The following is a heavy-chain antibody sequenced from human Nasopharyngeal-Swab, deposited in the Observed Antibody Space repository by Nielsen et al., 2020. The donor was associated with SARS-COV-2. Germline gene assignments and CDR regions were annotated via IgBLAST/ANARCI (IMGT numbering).Heavy chain of an antibody. D-gene: IGHD3-3*01. CDR3: ARACDFWSYYYYYMDV. CDR1: GFTFSRYS. J-gene: IGHJ6*03. Sequence: GGSLRPSCAASGFTFSRYSMNWVRQAPGKGLEWVSSIGSSSSYIYYADSVKGRFTIFRDNAQNSLYLQMNSLRAEDTAVYYCARACDFWSYYYYYMDVWGKGTTVTVSS. V-gene: IGHV3-21*01. CDR2: IGSSSSYI.